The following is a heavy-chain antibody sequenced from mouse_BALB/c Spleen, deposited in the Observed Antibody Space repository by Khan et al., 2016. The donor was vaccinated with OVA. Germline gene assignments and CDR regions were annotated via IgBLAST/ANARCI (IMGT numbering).Heavy chain of an antibody. CDR2: ISYSGST. J-gene: IGHJ2*01. V-gene: IGHV3-2*02. CDR1: GYSITSGYG. D-gene: IGHD1-2*01. Sequence: EVQLQESGPGLVKPSQSLSLTCTVTGYSITSGYGWNWIRQFPGNKLEWMGYISYSGSTNYNPSLKSRISINRDSSKHQFFLQLNSVTTADTATYYCARTARIKYWGQGTTLTVSS. CDR3: ARTARIKY.